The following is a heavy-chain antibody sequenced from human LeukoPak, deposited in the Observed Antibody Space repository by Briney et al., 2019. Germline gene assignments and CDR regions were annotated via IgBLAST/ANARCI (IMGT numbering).Heavy chain of an antibody. CDR1: GFTFSSYS. V-gene: IGHV3-48*02. Sequence: GRSLRLSCSASGFTFSSYSMNWVRQVPGKGLEWVSYISGGSTIVYYADSMKGRFTISRDNANNSLYLQMNSLRDEDTALYYCAISRGYSYGLDYWGQGTLVTVSS. CDR2: ISGGSTIV. J-gene: IGHJ4*02. CDR3: AISRGYSYGLDY. D-gene: IGHD5-18*01.